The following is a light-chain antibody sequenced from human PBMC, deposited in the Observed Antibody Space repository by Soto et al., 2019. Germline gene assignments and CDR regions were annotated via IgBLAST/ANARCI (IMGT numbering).Light chain of an antibody. Sequence: QSVLTQPPSASGTPGQRVTISCSGSSSNIESNTVTWYQQLPGTAPKLMIYEVSRRPSGVSNRFSGSKSANTASLTISGLQAEDEADYYCTSHTASSTWVFGGGTQLTVL. V-gene: IGLV1-44*01. CDR1: SSNIESNT. CDR2: EVS. CDR3: TSHTASSTWV. J-gene: IGLJ3*02.